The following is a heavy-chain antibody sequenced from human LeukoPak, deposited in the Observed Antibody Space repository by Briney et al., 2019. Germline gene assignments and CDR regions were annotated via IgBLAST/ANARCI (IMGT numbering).Heavy chain of an antibody. Sequence: SETLSLTCTVSGGSISSRSYYWGWIRQPPGKGLEWIGSIYYSGSTYYNPSLKSRVTISVDTSKNQFSLKLSSVTAADTAVYYCARLASSSSVYVDYWGQGTLVTVSS. D-gene: IGHD6-6*01. CDR1: GGSISSRSYY. CDR2: IYYSGST. J-gene: IGHJ4*02. CDR3: ARLASSSSVYVDY. V-gene: IGHV4-39*01.